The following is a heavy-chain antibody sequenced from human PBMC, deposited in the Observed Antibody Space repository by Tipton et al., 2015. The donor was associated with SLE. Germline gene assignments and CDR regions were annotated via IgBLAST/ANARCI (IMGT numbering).Heavy chain of an antibody. J-gene: IGHJ4*02. D-gene: IGHD6-19*01. Sequence: QLVQSGPEVKKPGSSVKVSCKASGGTFGSYAISWVRQAPGQGLEWMGGIIPIFGTANYAQKFQGRVTITADESTSTAYMELSSLRSEDTAVYYCASAPKEDSSGWYYFDYWGQGTLVTVSS. CDR1: GGTFGSYA. V-gene: IGHV1-69*01. CDR3: ASAPKEDSSGWYYFDY. CDR2: IIPIFGTA.